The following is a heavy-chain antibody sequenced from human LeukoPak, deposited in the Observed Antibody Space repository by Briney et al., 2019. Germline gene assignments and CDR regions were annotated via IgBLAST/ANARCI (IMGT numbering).Heavy chain of an antibody. CDR3: TTDDFWSGYPIG. Sequence: GGSLRLSCASSGFTFSSYGMHWVRQAPGKGLEWVAVIWYDGSNKYYADSVKGRFTISRDNSKNTLYLQMNSLKTEDTAVYYCTTDDFWSGYPIGWGQGTLVTVSS. J-gene: IGHJ4*02. CDR2: IWYDGSNK. CDR1: GFTFSSYG. V-gene: IGHV3-33*01. D-gene: IGHD3-3*01.